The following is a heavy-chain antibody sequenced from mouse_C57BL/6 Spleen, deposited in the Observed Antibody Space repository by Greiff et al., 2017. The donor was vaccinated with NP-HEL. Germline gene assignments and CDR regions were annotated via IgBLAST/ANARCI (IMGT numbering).Heavy chain of an antibody. Sequence: VQLQQSGAELVMPGASVKLSCKASGYTFTSYWMHWVKQRPGQGLEWIGEIDTSDSYTNYNQKFKGKSTLTVDKSSSTAYMQLSSLTSEDSAVYYCARGKGGWLFYCDYWGQGTTLTVSS. CDR1: GYTFTSYW. V-gene: IGHV1-69*01. CDR3: ARGKGGWLFYCDY. J-gene: IGHJ2*01. CDR2: IDTSDSYT. D-gene: IGHD2-3*01.